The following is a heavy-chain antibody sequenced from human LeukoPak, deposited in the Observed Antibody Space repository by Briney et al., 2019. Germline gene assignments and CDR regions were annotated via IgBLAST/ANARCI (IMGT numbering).Heavy chain of an antibody. Sequence: ASMKVSCKTSGYTFTSYYIHWVRQTPGQGLEWVGLVNPNSGSTSYSQKFQGRVTMTRDTSTSTVYMELSNLTSEDTAIYYCARGGTVVRGVPDYWGQGTLVPVSS. D-gene: IGHD3-10*01. CDR3: ARGGTVVRGVPDY. V-gene: IGHV1-46*01. J-gene: IGHJ4*02. CDR1: GYTFTSYY. CDR2: VNPNSGST.